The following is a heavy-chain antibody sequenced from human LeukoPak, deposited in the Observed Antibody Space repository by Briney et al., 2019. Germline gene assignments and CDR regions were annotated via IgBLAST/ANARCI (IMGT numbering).Heavy chain of an antibody. CDR3: ARKKVSPRYDAFDI. CDR1: GYTFTGYY. Sequence: GASVKVSCKASGYTFTGYYMHWVRQAPGQGLEWMGWINPNSGGTNYAQKFQGRVTMTRDTSISTAYMELSMLRCDDTAVYYCARKKVSPRYDAFDIWGQGTMVTVSS. D-gene: IGHD1-1*01. V-gene: IGHV1-2*02. J-gene: IGHJ3*02. CDR2: INPNSGGT.